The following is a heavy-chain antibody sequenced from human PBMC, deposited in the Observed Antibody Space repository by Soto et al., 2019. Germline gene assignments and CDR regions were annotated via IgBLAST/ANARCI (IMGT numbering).Heavy chain of an antibody. Sequence: GASVKVSCKASGFTFTSSAVQWVRQARGQRLEWIGWIVVGSGNTNYAQKFQERVTITRDMSTSTAYMELSSLRSEDTAVYYYAAAPPDYYDSSGYYPTYWGQGTLVTVSS. V-gene: IGHV1-58*01. CDR2: IVVGSGNT. CDR3: AAAPPDYYDSSGYYPTY. D-gene: IGHD3-22*01. CDR1: GFTFTSSA. J-gene: IGHJ4*02.